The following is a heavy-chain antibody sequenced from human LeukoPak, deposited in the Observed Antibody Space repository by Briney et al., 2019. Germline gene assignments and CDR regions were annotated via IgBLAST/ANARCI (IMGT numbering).Heavy chain of an antibody. CDR1: GFTFSGYA. Sequence: GGSLRLSCAASGFTFSGYAMSWVRQAPGKGLEWVSAISGGDGSTYYADSVKGRFTISRDNSKNSLYLQMNSLRAEDTAVYYCAREYCSGGSCYSGGYYFDYWGQGTLVTVSS. V-gene: IGHV3-23*01. D-gene: IGHD2-15*01. CDR2: ISGGDGST. J-gene: IGHJ4*02. CDR3: AREYCSGGSCYSGGYYFDY.